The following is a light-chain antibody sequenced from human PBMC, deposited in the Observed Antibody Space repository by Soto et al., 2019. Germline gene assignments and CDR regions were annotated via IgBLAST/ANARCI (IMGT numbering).Light chain of an antibody. CDR2: LGS. CDR1: QSLLHSNGYNY. CDR3: MQALQTPLT. Sequence: DIVMTQSPLSLPVTPGEPASISCRSSQSLLHSNGYNYFDWYLQKPGQSPQLLIYLGSSRASGVPDRFNGSGSGTDFTLKISRVAAEDLGVYYCMQALQTPLTFGQGTRLEIK. J-gene: IGKJ5*01. V-gene: IGKV2-28*01.